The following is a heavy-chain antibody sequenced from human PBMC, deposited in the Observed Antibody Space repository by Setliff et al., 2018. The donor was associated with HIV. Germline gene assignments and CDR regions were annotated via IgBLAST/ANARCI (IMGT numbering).Heavy chain of an antibody. Sequence: SETLSLTCAVYGGSFNGYSWTWIRQPPGKGLEWIGGINHSGRTNYNPSLKSRVTISVDTSKSQFSLRWSSVTATDTAVYYCAQEERDAYNYWFDPWGQGTLVTVSS. CDR1: GGSFNGYS. J-gene: IGHJ5*02. D-gene: IGHD1-1*01. V-gene: IGHV4-34*01. CDR2: INHSGRT. CDR3: AQEERDAYNYWFDP.